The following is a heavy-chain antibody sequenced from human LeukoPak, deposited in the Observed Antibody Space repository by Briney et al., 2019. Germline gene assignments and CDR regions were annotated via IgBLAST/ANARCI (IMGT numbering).Heavy chain of an antibody. V-gene: IGHV4-4*09. Sequence: SETLALTCTVYGGSISSYYWSWMRQPPGKGLEWIGYNYTSGSTNYNPSLKSRVTISVDTSKNQFSLKLSSVTAADTAVYYCARRASGYSSGWYFNWFDPWGQGTLVTVSS. D-gene: IGHD6-19*01. J-gene: IGHJ5*02. CDR3: ARRASGYSSGWYFNWFDP. CDR1: GGSISSYY. CDR2: NYTSGST.